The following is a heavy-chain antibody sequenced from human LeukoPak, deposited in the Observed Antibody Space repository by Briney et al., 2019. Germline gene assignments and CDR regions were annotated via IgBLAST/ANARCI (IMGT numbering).Heavy chain of an antibody. V-gene: IGHV4-4*07. J-gene: IGHJ5*02. CDR1: GGSISSYY. CDR2: IYTSGST. CDR3: ARGGHDYGFFP. Sequence: SETLSLTCTVSGGSISSYYWSWLRQPAGKGLEWIGRIYTSGSTNYNPSLKSRVTISVDKSKNQFSLKLSSVTAADTAVYYCARGGHDYGFFPWGQGTLVTVSS. D-gene: IGHD4-17*01.